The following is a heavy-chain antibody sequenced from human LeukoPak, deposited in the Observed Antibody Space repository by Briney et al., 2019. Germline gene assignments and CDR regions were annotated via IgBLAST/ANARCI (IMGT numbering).Heavy chain of an antibody. V-gene: IGHV3-30*18. Sequence: GGSLRLSCAASGYTFSRHGMNWVRQAPGKGLEWVAIISYDGSNEYYADSVKGRFTISRDNSKNTLYLQMNSLRAADTAVYYCAKDRWGAVASFDYWGQGTLVTVSS. CDR2: ISYDGSNE. J-gene: IGHJ4*02. D-gene: IGHD6-19*01. CDR1: GYTFSRHG. CDR3: AKDRWGAVASFDY.